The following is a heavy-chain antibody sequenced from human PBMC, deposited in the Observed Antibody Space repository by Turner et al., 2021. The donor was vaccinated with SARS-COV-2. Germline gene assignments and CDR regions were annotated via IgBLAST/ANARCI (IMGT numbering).Heavy chain of an antibody. J-gene: IGHJ4*02. CDR2: ISYDGSNK. CDR1: GFTSSSYG. CDR3: AKVVSPYCSGGSCYSSPADY. Sequence: QVQLVESGGGVVQPGRPLRLSCAASGFTSSSYGMHWVRQAPGKGLEWVAVISYDGSNKYYADSVKGRFTISRDISKSTLYLQMNSLRAEDTAVYYCAKVVSPYCSGGSCYSSPADYWGQGTLVTVSS. V-gene: IGHV3-30*18. D-gene: IGHD2-15*01.